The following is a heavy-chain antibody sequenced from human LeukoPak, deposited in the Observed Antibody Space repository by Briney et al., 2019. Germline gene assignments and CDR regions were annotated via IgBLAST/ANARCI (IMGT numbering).Heavy chain of an antibody. CDR2: IIPILGTA. J-gene: IGHJ5*02. D-gene: IGHD2-15*01. CDR1: GGTFSSYA. CDR3: ARPCSGGSCYPWELRGGVDNWFDP. V-gene: IGHV1-69*13. Sequence: ASVKVSCKASGGTFSSYAISWVRQAPGQGLEWMGGIIPILGTANYAQKFQGRVTITADESTSTAYMELSSLRSEDTAVYYCARPCSGGSCYPWELRGGVDNWFDPWGQGTLVTVSS.